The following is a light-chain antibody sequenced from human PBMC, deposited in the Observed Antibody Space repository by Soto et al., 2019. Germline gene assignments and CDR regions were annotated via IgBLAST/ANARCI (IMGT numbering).Light chain of an antibody. Sequence: QSALAQPASVSGSPGQSITISCTGTSSDVGGYNYVSWYQQHPGKAPKLMIYDVSNRPSGVSNRFSGSNPGNTASLTTSGLQAEDEADYYCSSYTSTGPPFVSGTGTKVTVL. J-gene: IGLJ1*01. V-gene: IGLV2-14*01. CDR1: SSDVGGYNY. CDR2: DVS. CDR3: SSYTSTGPPFV.